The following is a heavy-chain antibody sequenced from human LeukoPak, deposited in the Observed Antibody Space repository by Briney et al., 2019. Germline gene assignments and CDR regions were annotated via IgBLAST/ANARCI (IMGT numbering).Heavy chain of an antibody. D-gene: IGHD2-2*03. CDR3: AKLGGYCSSTSCSDY. J-gene: IGHJ4*02. Sequence: GGSLRLSCAASGFTFSSYAMSWVRQAPGKGLEWVSAISGSGGSTYYADSVKGRFTISRDNSKNTLYLQMNSLRAEDTAVYYCAKLGGYCSSTSCSDYWGRGTLVTVSS. V-gene: IGHV3-23*01. CDR1: GFTFSSYA. CDR2: ISGSGGST.